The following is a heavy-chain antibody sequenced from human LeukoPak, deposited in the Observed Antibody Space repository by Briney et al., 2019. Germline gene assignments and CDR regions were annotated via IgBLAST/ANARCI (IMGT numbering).Heavy chain of an antibody. CDR3: ARRLDIAVAGIKTGDYFDY. V-gene: IGHV4-34*01. Sequence: PSETLSLTCAVYGGSFSGYHWSWIRQPPGKGLEWIGEINHSGSTNYNPSLKSRVTISVDTSKNQFSLKLSSVTAADTAVYYCARRLDIAVAGIKTGDYFDYWGQGTLVTVSS. J-gene: IGHJ4*02. D-gene: IGHD6-19*01. CDR1: GGSFSGYH. CDR2: INHSGST.